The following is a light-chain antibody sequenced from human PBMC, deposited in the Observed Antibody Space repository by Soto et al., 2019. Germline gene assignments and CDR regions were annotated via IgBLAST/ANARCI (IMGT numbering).Light chain of an antibody. CDR2: GAS. CDR1: QSVSSSY. CDR3: QQYGSSSPWT. Sequence: EIVLTQSPGTLSLSPGERATLSCRASQSVSSSYLAWYQQKPGQAPRLLIYGASSRATGIPDRFSGSGSGIDFTLSLSTLEPEDYAVYYYQQYGSSSPWTFGQGTKVEIK. J-gene: IGKJ1*01. V-gene: IGKV3-20*01.